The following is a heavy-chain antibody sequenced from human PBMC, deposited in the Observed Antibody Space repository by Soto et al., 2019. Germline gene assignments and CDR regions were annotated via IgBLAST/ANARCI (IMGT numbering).Heavy chain of an antibody. V-gene: IGHV3-11*01. CDR1: GFTFSDYY. Sequence: QVQLVESGGGLVKPGGSLRLSCAASGFTFSDYYMSWIRQAPGKGLEWVSYISSSGSTIYYADSVKGRFTISRDNAKNHXYXXRNCIRAEDTAVYYCARDRTHILLMVYASRGAFGIWGQGTMVTVSS. J-gene: IGHJ3*02. D-gene: IGHD2-8*01. CDR3: ARDRTHILLMVYASRGAFGI. CDR2: ISSSGSTI.